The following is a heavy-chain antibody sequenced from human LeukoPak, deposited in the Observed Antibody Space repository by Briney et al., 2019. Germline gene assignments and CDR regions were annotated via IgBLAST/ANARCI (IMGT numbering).Heavy chain of an antibody. J-gene: IGHJ4*02. Sequence: GGSLRLSCAASGFTFSNYAMSWVRQAPGKGLEWVSAISGSGDNTYYADSVKGRFTVSRDNSKNTLYLQMNSLRAEDTTIYYCAKHLYGSGSYQALDYWGQGTLVTVSS. D-gene: IGHD3-10*01. CDR1: GFTFSNYA. V-gene: IGHV3-23*01. CDR3: AKHLYGSGSYQALDY. CDR2: ISGSGDNT.